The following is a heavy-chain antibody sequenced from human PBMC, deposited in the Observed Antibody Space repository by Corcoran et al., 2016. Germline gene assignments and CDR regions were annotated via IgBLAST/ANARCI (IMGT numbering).Heavy chain of an antibody. V-gene: IGHV3-7*03. Sequence: EVQLVESGGDLVRPGGSLGLSCAASGFIFSSFWMNWVRQAPGKGLEWVASIKQDGSETYYVDSVKGRFTISRDNARNSLYLQMNSLRADDTAVYYCARDGEAAGLYFDYWGQGTLVTVSS. D-gene: IGHD3-3*01. CDR2: IKQDGSET. CDR3: ARDGEAAGLYFDY. J-gene: IGHJ4*02. CDR1: GFIFSSFW.